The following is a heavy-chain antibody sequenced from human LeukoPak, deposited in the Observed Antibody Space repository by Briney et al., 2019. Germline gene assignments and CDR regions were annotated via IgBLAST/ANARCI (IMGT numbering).Heavy chain of an antibody. CDR3: AKDPTYYYDSSGYYYAY. J-gene: IGHJ4*02. D-gene: IGHD3-22*01. CDR2: ISGSGGST. Sequence: GGSLRPSCAASGFTFSSYAMSWVRQAPGKGLEWVSAISGSGGSTYYADSVKGRFTISRDNSKNTLYLQMNSLRAEDTAVYYCAKDPTYYYDSSGYYYAYWGQGTLVTVSS. CDR1: GFTFSSYA. V-gene: IGHV3-23*01.